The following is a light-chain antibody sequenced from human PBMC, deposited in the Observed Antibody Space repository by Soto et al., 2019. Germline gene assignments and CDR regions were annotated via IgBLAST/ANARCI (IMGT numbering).Light chain of an antibody. V-gene: IGLV1-44*01. J-gene: IGLJ2*01. Sequence: QSVLTQPPSASGTPGQRVTISCSGDNSNIGSNSVNWYQQLPRTAPKLLIFGNNQRPSGVPDRFSGSKSGTSASLAVSGLQSEDEAVYYCAAWDDSLNGHVVFGGGTKLTVL. CDR2: GNN. CDR1: NSNIGSNS. CDR3: AAWDDSLNGHVV.